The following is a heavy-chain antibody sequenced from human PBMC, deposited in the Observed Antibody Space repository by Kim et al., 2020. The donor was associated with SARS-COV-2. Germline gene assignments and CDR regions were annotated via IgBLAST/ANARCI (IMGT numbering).Heavy chain of an antibody. D-gene: IGHD1-26*01. CDR2: TSYDGSNK. V-gene: IGHV3-30*18. Sequence: GGSLRLSCAASGFTFSSFGMHWVRQAPGKGLEWVAVTSYDGSNKYYEDSVKGRFTISRDNSKNMLYLQLNSLRAEDTAMYYCAKAPDAGSTWAFDIWGQGTMVIVSS. J-gene: IGHJ3*02. CDR1: GFTFSSFG. CDR3: AKAPDAGSTWAFDI.